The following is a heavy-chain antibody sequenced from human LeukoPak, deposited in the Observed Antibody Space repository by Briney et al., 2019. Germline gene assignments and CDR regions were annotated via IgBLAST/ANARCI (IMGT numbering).Heavy chain of an antibody. CDR1: GYTFTDYY. V-gene: IGHV1-2*02. J-gene: IGHJ4*02. D-gene: IGHD5-24*01. CDR3: ARIGYNHYFDY. Sequence: ASVKVSCRASGYTFTDYYLHWVRQAPGQGLEWMGWINPNSGGTNYAQTFQGRVTMTRDTSITTAYLELSRLRSDDTAVYYCARIGYNHYFDYWGQGTLVTVSS. CDR2: INPNSGGT.